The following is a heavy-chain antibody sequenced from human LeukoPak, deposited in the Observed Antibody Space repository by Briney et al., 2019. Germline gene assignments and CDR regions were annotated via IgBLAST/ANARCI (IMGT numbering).Heavy chain of an antibody. V-gene: IGHV3-48*03. CDR1: GFSFSSYE. J-gene: IGHJ3*02. Sequence: GGSLSLSCAASGFSFSSYEMNWVRQAPGKGLEWVSYIGSSGSTVYYADSVKGRFTSSRDNAKNSLYLQMNSLRDEDTAVYYCARDTPLYADSPDAFDIWGQGTMVTVSS. CDR2: IGSSGSTV. CDR3: ARDTPLYADSPDAFDI. D-gene: IGHD2/OR15-2a*01.